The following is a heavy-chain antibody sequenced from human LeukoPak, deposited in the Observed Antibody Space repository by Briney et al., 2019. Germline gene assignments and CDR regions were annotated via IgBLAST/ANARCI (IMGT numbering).Heavy chain of an antibody. CDR1: GLTFSNYG. J-gene: IGHJ4*02. V-gene: IGHV3-30*19. CDR3: ARAYLGLFYYFDY. CDR2: ISYDGSNK. D-gene: IGHD3-22*01. Sequence: PGGSLRLSCAASGLTFSNYGMHWVRQAPGKGLEWVAVISYDGSNKYYADSVKGRFTISRDNSKNTLYLQMNSLRAEDTAVYYCARAYLGLFYYFDYWGQGTLVTVSS.